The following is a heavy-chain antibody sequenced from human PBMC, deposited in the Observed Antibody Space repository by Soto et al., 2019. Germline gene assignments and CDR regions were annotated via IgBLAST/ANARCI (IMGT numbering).Heavy chain of an antibody. CDR2: IHNSGST. CDR1: GGSMNSHDYY. D-gene: IGHD3-16*01. J-gene: IGHJ3*01. V-gene: IGHV4-30-4*01. Sequence: QEQLQESGPGLVKPSQTLSLTCTVPGGSMNSHDYYWSWIRQPPGKGLEWIGYIHNSGSTYYKPTLKSRLTISSDTSKNQCSLRLISVTAADTALYYCARGEVGGPFDFWGQGTRVTASS. CDR3: ARGEVGGPFDF.